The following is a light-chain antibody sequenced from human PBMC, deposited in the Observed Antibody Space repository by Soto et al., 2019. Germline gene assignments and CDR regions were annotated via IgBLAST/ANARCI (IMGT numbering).Light chain of an antibody. V-gene: IGLV2-14*01. CDR3: TSYTFRSTHVL. Sequence: QSALTQPASVSGSPGQSITISCTETSSDVGDYKYVSWYQHHPGKVPKLLIYEVSYRPSGVSNRFSGSKSGNTASLTISGLQAEDEADYYCTSYTFRSTHVLFGGGTKLTVL. CDR2: EVS. CDR1: SSDVGDYKY. J-gene: IGLJ2*01.